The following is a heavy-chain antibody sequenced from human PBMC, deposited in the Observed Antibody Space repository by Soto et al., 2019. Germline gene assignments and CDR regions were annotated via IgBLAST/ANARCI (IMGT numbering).Heavy chain of an antibody. V-gene: IGHV3-23*01. CDR3: AKRVFRYFDY. CDR1: GFTFSRYA. CDR2: ISGSGGST. D-gene: IGHD2-8*01. J-gene: IGHJ4*02. Sequence: GSLILSCASSGFTFSRYAMSWVRQAPGKGLEWVSAISGSGGSTYYADSVKGRFTISRDNSKNTLYLQMNSLRAEDTAVYYCAKRVFRYFDYWGQGTLVTVSS.